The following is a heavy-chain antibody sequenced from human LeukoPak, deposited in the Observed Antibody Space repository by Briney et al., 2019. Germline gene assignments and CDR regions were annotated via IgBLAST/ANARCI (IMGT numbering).Heavy chain of an antibody. CDR3: AIDSSGYYRN. CDR1: GFTLSSYI. D-gene: IGHD3-22*01. J-gene: IGHJ4*02. Sequence: GRTLRLSCAASGFTLSSYIMNWVRQAPGKGLEWVSSISSSSSYIYYADSVKGRFTISRDNAKNSLYLQMNSLRAEDTAVYYCAIDSSGYYRNWGQGTLVTVSS. CDR2: ISSSSSYI. V-gene: IGHV3-21*01.